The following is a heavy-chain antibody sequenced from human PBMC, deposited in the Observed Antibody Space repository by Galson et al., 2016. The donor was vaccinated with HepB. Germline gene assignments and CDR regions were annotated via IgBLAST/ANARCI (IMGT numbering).Heavy chain of an antibody. V-gene: IGHV3-30*03. J-gene: IGHJ6*01. CDR3: TLLQEHL. Sequence: SLRLSCAASGFTFFNYGMHWVRQAPGKGLEWVTGISNDANRKYYGDAVKGRFTISRDNSKNTLYRQMNSLHQGPIGLPPGTLLQEHLWG. CDR2: ISNDANRK. CDR1: GFTFFNYG.